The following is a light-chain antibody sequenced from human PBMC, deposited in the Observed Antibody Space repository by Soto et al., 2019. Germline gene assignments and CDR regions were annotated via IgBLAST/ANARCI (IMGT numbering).Light chain of an antibody. CDR3: QQYNSYRYT. V-gene: IGKV1-5*03. CDR2: KAS. CDR1: QSISSW. J-gene: IGKJ2*01. Sequence: DIQMTQSPPTLSASVGDRVTITCRASQSISSWLAWYQQKPGKAPKLLIYKASSLESGAPSRFSGSGSGTEFTLTISSLQPDDFATYYCQQYNSYRYTFGQGTKVDIK.